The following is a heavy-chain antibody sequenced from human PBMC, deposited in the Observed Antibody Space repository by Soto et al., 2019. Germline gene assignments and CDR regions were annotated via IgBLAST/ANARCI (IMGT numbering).Heavy chain of an antibody. CDR1: GGSISSGGYY. Sequence: SETLSLTCTVPGGSISSGGYYWSWIRQHPGKGLEWIGYIYYSGSTYYNPSLKSRVTISVDTSKNQFSLKLSSVTAADTAVYYCARGLNDSSGCLDAFDIWGQGTMVTVSS. CDR2: IYYSGST. V-gene: IGHV4-31*03. CDR3: ARGLNDSSGCLDAFDI. J-gene: IGHJ3*02. D-gene: IGHD3-22*01.